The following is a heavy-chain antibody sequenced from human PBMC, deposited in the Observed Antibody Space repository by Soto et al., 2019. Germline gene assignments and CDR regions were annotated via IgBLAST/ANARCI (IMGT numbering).Heavy chain of an antibody. Sequence: SETLSLTCTVSGGSISSGYYYWSWMRQPPGKGLEWIGYIYYSGSTYYNPSLNSRATIAVDTSNNQFSLKLSSVTAADTAVYYCATDYYDSRGYYNSAFDIWGQGIMVTVSS. D-gene: IGHD3-22*01. CDR2: IYYSGST. CDR1: GGSISSGYYY. J-gene: IGHJ3*02. V-gene: IGHV4-30-4*01. CDR3: ATDYYDSRGYYNSAFDI.